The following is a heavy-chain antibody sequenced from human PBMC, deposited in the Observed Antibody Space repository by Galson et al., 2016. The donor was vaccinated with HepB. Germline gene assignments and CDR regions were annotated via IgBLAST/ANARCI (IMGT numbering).Heavy chain of an antibody. V-gene: IGHV3-33*01. CDR2: IWSDRSIK. D-gene: IGHD6-13*01. Sequence: SLRLSCAASGFTFSNYGMHWVRQAPGKGLEWVAVIWSDRSIKYYADSVQGRFSISRDNSKNTVYLQMNSLRAEDTAVYYCARGTGYSTWYFDLWGRGTLVTVSS. CDR3: ARGTGYSTWYFDL. J-gene: IGHJ2*01. CDR1: GFTFSNYG.